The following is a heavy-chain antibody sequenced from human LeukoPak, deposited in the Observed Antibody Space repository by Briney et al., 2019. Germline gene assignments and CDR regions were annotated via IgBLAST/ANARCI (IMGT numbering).Heavy chain of an antibody. CDR1: GYTFTGYY. CDR2: INPNSGGT. V-gene: IGHV1-2*02. D-gene: IGHD6-13*01. J-gene: IGHJ4*02. CDR3: ARVFVLWVAAAGTGIGY. Sequence: ASVKVSCKASGYTFTGYYMHWVRQAPGQGLEWVGWINPNSGGTNYAQKFQGRVTMTRDTSISTAYMELSRLRSDDTAVYYCARVFVLWVAAAGTGIGYWGQGTLVTVSS.